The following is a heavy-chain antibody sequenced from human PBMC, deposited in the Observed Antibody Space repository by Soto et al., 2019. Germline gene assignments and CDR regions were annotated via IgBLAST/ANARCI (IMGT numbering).Heavy chain of an antibody. CDR3: ARGSYRGKTWGFDY. Sequence: SETLSLTCTVSGGSISSGGYYWSWIRQHPGKGLEWIGYIYYSGSTYYNPSLKSRVTISVDTSKNQFSLKLSSVTAADTAVYYCARGSYRGKTWGFDYWGQGTLVTVSS. CDR2: IYYSGST. D-gene: IGHD3-16*02. J-gene: IGHJ4*02. CDR1: GGSISSGGYY. V-gene: IGHV4-31*03.